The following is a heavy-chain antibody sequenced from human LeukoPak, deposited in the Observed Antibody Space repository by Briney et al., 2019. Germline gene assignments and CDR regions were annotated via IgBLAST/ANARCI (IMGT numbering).Heavy chain of an antibody. J-gene: IGHJ5*02. CDR2: IYYSGST. Sequence: SETLSLTCTVSGGSISSSSYYWGWIRQPPGKGLEWIGSIYYSGSTYYNPSLKSRVTISVDTSKNQFSLKLSSVTAADTAVYYCARDPTYYDFWSGRQDNWFDPWGQGTLVTVSS. CDR3: ARDPTYYDFWSGRQDNWFDP. CDR1: GGSISSSSYY. V-gene: IGHV4-39*07. D-gene: IGHD3-3*01.